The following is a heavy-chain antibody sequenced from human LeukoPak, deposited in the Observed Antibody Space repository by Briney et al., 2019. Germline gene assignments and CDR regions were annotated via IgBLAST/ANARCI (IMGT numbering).Heavy chain of an antibody. CDR2: IYHSGST. CDR1: GGSISSGGYY. V-gene: IGHV4-30-2*01. D-gene: IGHD6-6*01. Sequence: SETLSLTCTVSGGSISSGGYYWSWIRQPPGKGLECIGYIYHSGSTYYNPSLKSRVTISVDTSKHQFSLRLTSVTAADTAVYYCARFGQLGFDYWGQGTLVTVSS. CDR3: ARFGQLGFDY. J-gene: IGHJ4*02.